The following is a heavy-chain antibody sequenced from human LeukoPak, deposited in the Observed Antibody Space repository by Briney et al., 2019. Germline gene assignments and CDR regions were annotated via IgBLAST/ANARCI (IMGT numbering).Heavy chain of an antibody. V-gene: IGHV4-39*07. J-gene: IGHJ4*02. CDR3: ARHKAAAVGYYFDY. CDR2: IYYSGST. D-gene: IGHD6-13*01. CDR1: GGSISSSSYY. Sequence: SETLSLTCTVSGGSISSSSYYWGWIRQPPGKGLEWIGSIYYSGSTYYNPSLKSRVTISVDTSKNQFSLKLSSVTAADTAVYYCARHKAAAVGYYFDYWGQGTLVTVSS.